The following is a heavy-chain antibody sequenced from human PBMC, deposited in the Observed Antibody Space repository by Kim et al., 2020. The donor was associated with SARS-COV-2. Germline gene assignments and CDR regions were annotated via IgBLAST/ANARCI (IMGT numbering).Heavy chain of an antibody. CDR3: ARGYDYVWGVKDY. V-gene: IGHV3-53*01. J-gene: IGHJ4*02. Sequence: YADSVKGRFTISRDNSKNTLYLQMNSLRAEDTAVYYCARGYDYVWGVKDYWGQGTLVTVSS. D-gene: IGHD3-16*01.